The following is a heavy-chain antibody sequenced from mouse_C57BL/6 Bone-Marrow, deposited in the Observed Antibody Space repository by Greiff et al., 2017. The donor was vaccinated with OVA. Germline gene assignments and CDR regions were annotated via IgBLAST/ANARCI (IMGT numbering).Heavy chain of an antibody. CDR1: GFTFTDYY. CDR3: ARYMDYYGSAYYYAMDY. Sequence: EVKLMESGGGLVQPGGSLSLSCAASGFTFTDYYMSWVRQPPGKALEWLGFIRNKANGYTTEYSASVKGRFTISRDNSQSILYLQMNALRAEDSATYYCARYMDYYGSAYYYAMDYWGQGTSVTVSS. V-gene: IGHV7-3*01. CDR2: IRNKANGYTT. J-gene: IGHJ4*01. D-gene: IGHD1-1*01.